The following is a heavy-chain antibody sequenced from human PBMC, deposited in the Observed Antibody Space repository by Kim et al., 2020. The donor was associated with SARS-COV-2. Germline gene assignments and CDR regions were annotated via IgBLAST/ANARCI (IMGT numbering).Heavy chain of an antibody. CDR2: IYYSGST. J-gene: IGHJ6*02. CDR1: GGSISSGDYY. V-gene: IGHV4-30-4*01. Sequence: SETLSLTCTVSGGSISSGDYYWSWIRQPPGKGLEWIGYIYYSGSTYYNPSLKSRVTISVDTSKNQFSLKLSSVTAADTAVYYCARDPITMVRGVIPVWIWGQGTTVTVSS. CDR3: ARDPITMVRGVIPVWI. D-gene: IGHD3-10*01.